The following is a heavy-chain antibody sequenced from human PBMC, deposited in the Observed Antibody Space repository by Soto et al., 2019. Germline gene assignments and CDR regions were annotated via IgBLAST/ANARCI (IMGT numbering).Heavy chain of an antibody. CDR3: ARLSTGFCIKCSCQHYFGMDV. V-gene: IGHV5-10-1*01. CDR2: IDPRDSYS. CDR1: GYTLSAFW. Sequence: PGESRKISWHASGYTLSAFWNTWGRQMPGKGLEWMATIDPRDSYSNYSLSFQGHVTISADKSIGSAYLHWSTLEASDTAIYYCARLSTGFCIKCSCQHYFGMDVWAQGTSVT. J-gene: IGHJ6*02. D-gene: IGHD2-8*01.